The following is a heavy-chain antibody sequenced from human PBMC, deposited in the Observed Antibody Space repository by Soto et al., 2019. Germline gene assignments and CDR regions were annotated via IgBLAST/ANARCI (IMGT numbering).Heavy chain of an antibody. CDR1: GGSISSSNW. V-gene: IGHV4-4*02. CDR3: ETDPRYYGMDV. CDR2: IYHSGST. J-gene: IGHJ6*02. Sequence: SETLSLTCAVSGGSISSSNWWSWVRQPPGKGLEWIGEIYHSGSTNYNPSLKSRVTISVDKSKNQFSLKLSSVTAADTAVYYCETDPRYYGMDVWGQGTTVTVSS.